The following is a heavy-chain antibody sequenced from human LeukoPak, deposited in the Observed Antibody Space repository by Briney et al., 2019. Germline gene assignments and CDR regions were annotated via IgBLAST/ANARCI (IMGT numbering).Heavy chain of an antibody. Sequence: PGGSLRLSCAASGFTFSSYGMHWVRQAPGKGLEWVAVIWYDGSNKYYADSVKGRFTISRDNSKNTLYLQMNSLRAEDTAVYYCARGRHNWNDGGFDYCGQGTLVTVSS. CDR1: GFTFSSYG. CDR3: ARGRHNWNDGGFDY. J-gene: IGHJ4*02. CDR2: IWYDGSNK. D-gene: IGHD1-1*01. V-gene: IGHV3-33*01.